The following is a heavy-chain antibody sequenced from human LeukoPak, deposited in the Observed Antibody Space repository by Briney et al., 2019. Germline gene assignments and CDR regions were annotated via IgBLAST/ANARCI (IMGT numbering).Heavy chain of an antibody. V-gene: IGHV1-2*02. CDR3: ATQRGSYLWGTDFGY. CDR1: GYTFTGYY. CDR2: INPNSGDT. D-gene: IGHD3-16*01. J-gene: IGHJ4*02. Sequence: ASVKVSCKASGYTFTGYYMHWVRQAPGQGLEWMGWINPNSGDTKYAQKFQGRVTMTRDTSISTAYMELSRPRSDDTAVYYCATQRGSYLWGTDFGYWGQGTRVTVSS.